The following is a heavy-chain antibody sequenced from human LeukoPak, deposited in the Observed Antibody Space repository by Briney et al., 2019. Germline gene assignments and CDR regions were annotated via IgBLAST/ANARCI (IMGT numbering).Heavy chain of an antibody. V-gene: IGHV3-13*01. CDR3: ARAAYSSTWYSRYFDL. CDR2: IGTAGEI. Sequence: AGGSLRLPCAASGFTFSSYDIHWVRQATGKGLEWVSGIGTAGEIYYPGSVKGRFTISRENAKNSLYLQMNSLRAGDTAVYYCARAAYSSTWYSRYFDLWGRGTLVTVSS. J-gene: IGHJ2*01. D-gene: IGHD6-13*01. CDR1: GFTFSSYD.